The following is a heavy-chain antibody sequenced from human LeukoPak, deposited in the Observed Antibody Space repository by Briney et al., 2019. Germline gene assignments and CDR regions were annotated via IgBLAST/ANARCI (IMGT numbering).Heavy chain of an antibody. V-gene: IGHV3-64*01. CDR1: GFIFNTYW. CDR3: ARRIGYGGSFPFYYYYGMDV. CDR2: ISSNGGST. D-gene: IGHD5-12*01. Sequence: GGSLRLSCEASGFIFNTYWMHWVRQAPGKGLEYVSAISSNGGSTYYANSVKGRFTISRDNSKNTLYLQMGSLRAEDMAVYYCARRIGYGGSFPFYYYYGMDVWGQGTTVTVSS. J-gene: IGHJ6*02.